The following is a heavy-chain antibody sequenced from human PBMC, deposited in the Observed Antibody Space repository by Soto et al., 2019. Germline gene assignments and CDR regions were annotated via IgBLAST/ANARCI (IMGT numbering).Heavy chain of an antibody. J-gene: IGHJ4*02. CDR3: ARESGENWSYEAY. Sequence: SETLSLTCAVSGVPMTNTNWWSWVRQPPGKGLEWIGEVFHSGSTNYNPSLKSRVTISVDKSKNQFSLNLTSVTAADTAVYYCARESGENWSYEAYWGQGTQVTVSS. CDR2: VFHSGST. CDR1: GVPMTNTNW. D-gene: IGHD1-7*01. V-gene: IGHV4-4*02.